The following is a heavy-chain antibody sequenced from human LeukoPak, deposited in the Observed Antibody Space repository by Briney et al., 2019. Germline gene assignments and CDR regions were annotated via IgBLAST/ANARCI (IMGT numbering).Heavy chain of an antibody. CDR3: ARVPCITTSCSPINWFDP. J-gene: IGHJ5*02. D-gene: IGHD2-2*01. V-gene: IGHV1-24*01. Sequence: GASVKVSCKVSGYTLTELSMHWVRQAPGKGLEWMGGFDPEDGETIYAQKFQGRVTMTEDTSTDTAYMELSSLRSEDTAVYYCARVPCITTSCSPINWFDPWGQGTLVTVSS. CDR2: FDPEDGET. CDR1: GYTLTELS.